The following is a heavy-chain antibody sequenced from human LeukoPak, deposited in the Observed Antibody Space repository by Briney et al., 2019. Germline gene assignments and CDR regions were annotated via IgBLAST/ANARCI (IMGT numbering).Heavy chain of an antibody. J-gene: IGHJ4*02. D-gene: IGHD4-11*01. CDR3: AKAVTGGDWEYYFDY. Sequence: GGSLRLSCAASGFTFSSYAMSWVRQAPGKGLEWVSAISGSGRSTYYADSVKGRFTISRDNSKNTLYLQMNSLRAEDTAVYYCAKAVTGGDWEYYFDYWGQGTLVTVSS. CDR2: ISGSGRST. V-gene: IGHV3-23*01. CDR1: GFTFSSYA.